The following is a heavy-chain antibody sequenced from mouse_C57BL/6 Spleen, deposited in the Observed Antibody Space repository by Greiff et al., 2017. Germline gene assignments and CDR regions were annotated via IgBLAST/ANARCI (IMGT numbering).Heavy chain of an antibody. CDR2: ISSGSSTI. Sequence: EVKVEESGGGLVKPGGSLKLSCAASGFTFSDYGMHWVRQAPEKGLEWVAYISSGSSTIYYADTVKGRFTISRDNAKNTLFLQMTSLRSEDTAMYYCARITTVVANAMDYWGQGTSVTVSS. CDR3: ARITTVVANAMDY. J-gene: IGHJ4*01. D-gene: IGHD1-1*01. V-gene: IGHV5-17*01. CDR1: GFTFSDYG.